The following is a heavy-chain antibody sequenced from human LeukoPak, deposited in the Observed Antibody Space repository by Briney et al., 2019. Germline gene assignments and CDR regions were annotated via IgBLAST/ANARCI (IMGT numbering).Heavy chain of an antibody. D-gene: IGHD3-10*01. J-gene: IGHJ6*02. V-gene: IGHV3-23*01. CDR1: GFIFSNYA. CDR2: I. CDR3: AKVPHSDYGSGRPPFMDV. Sequence: PGGSLRLSCAASGFIFSNYAMSWVRQAPGKGLEWVSTIAVKGRFTSSRDNSKNTLYMQMNSLRAEDTAIYYCAKVPHSDYGSGRPPFMDVWGQGTTVAVS.